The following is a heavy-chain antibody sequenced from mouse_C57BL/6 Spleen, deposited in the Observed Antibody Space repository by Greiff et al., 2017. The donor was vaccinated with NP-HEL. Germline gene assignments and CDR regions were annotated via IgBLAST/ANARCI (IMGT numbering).Heavy chain of an antibody. CDR1: GFTFSDYG. Sequence: VQLKESGGGLVKPGGSLQLSCAASGFTFSDYGMHWVRQAPEKGLEWVAYISSGSSTLYYADTVKGRFTISRDNAKNTLFLQMTSLRSEDTAMYYCASGGYNYWGQGTTLTVSS. V-gene: IGHV5-17*01. CDR2: ISSGSSTL. J-gene: IGHJ2*01. CDR3: ASGGYNY. D-gene: IGHD2-2*01.